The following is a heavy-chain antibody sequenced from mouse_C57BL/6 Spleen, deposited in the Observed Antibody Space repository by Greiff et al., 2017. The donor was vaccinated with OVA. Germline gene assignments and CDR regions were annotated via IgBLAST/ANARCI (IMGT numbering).Heavy chain of an antibody. CDR2: IYPGDGDT. Sequence: QVQLKESGAELVKPGASVKLSCKASGYTFTSYWMHWVKQRPGKGLEWIGRIYPGDGDTNYNGKFKGKATLTADKSSSTAYMQLSSLTSEDSAVYFCARPSYGNYAMDYWGQGTSVTVSS. CDR3: ARPSYGNYAMDY. J-gene: IGHJ4*01. CDR1: GYTFTSYW. D-gene: IGHD2-1*01. V-gene: IGHV1-82*01.